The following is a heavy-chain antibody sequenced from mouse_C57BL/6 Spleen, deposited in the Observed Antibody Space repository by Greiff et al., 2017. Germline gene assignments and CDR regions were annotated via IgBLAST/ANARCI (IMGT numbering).Heavy chain of an antibody. V-gene: IGHV7-1*01. CDR1: GFTFSDFY. J-gene: IGHJ1*03. CDR2: SRNKANDYTT. Sequence: EVQLVESGGGLVQSGRSLRLSCATSGFTFSDFYMEWVRQAPGKGLEWIAASRNKANDYTTEYSASVKGRLIVSRDTSPSILYLQMNALRAEDTAIDDCARDAWPRGYFDVWGTGTTVTVSS. D-gene: IGHD2-10*02. CDR3: ARDAWPRGYFDV.